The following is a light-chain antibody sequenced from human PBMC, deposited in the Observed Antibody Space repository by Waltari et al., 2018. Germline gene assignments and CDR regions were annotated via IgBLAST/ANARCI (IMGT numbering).Light chain of an antibody. CDR3: QQSHTMMYT. Sequence: DIQLTPSPSSLSASVGDRVPLTCRASQNIDTFLNWYQQRPGKAPKVLIYGASSLQSGVPSRFSGSGSGTHFTLTISSLQPDDFATYFCQQSHTMMYTFGQGTKLEIK. CDR1: QNIDTF. V-gene: IGKV1-39*01. CDR2: GAS. J-gene: IGKJ2*01.